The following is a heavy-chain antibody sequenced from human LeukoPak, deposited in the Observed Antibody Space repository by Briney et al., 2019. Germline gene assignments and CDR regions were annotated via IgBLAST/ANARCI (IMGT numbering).Heavy chain of an antibody. CDR3: ARAYDILTESDAFDI. CDR1: GYTFTGYY. V-gene: IGHV1-2*02. D-gene: IGHD3-9*01. Sequence: ASVKVSCKASGYTFTGYYMHWVRQAPGQGLEWMGWINPNSGGTNYAQKFQGRVTITADESTSTAYMELSSLRSEDTAVYYCARAYDILTESDAFDIWGQGTMVTVSS. J-gene: IGHJ3*02. CDR2: INPNSGGT.